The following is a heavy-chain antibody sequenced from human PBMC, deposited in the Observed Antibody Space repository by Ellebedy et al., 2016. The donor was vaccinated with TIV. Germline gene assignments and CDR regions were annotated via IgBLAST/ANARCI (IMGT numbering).Heavy chain of an antibody. D-gene: IGHD3-10*01. J-gene: IGHJ4*02. CDR3: GRVWFGELAPVDY. CDR2: INSDGTST. CDR1: GFTFSSFW. V-gene: IGHV3-74*01. Sequence: GESLKISCAASGFTFSSFWMHWVRQAPGKGLVWVSRINSDGTSTSYADSVKGRFTISRDNAKNTLYLQMNSLRAEDTAVYYCGRVWFGELAPVDYWGQGTLVTVSS.